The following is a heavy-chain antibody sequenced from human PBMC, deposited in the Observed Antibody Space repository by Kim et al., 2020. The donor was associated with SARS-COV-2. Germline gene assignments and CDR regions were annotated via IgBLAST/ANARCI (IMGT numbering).Heavy chain of an antibody. Sequence: SETLSLTCTVSGGSINSYYWNWIRQPAGKGLEWIGRIYTSGSTNYNPSLKSRVTMSVDTSKNQFSLKLSSVTAADTAVYYCAREPPNWNGGFNWFDYWGQGTLVTVSS. CDR1: GGSINSYY. CDR2: IYTSGST. J-gene: IGHJ5*01. V-gene: IGHV4-4*07. CDR3: AREPPNWNGGFNWFDY. D-gene: IGHD1-20*01.